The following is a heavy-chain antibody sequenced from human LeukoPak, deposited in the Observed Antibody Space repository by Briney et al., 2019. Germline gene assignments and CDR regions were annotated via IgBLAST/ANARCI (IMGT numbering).Heavy chain of an antibody. D-gene: IGHD5-18*01. CDR2: WNSGSI. J-gene: IGHJ4*02. Sequence: WNSGSIGYADSVKGRFTIARDNAKNSLYLQMNSLRAEDTALYYCAKESTALGPLGSYHFGYWGQGTLVTVSS. CDR3: AKESTALGPLGSYHFGY. V-gene: IGHV3-9*01.